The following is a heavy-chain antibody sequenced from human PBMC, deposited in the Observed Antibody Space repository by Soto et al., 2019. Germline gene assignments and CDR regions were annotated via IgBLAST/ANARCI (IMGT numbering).Heavy chain of an antibody. D-gene: IGHD2-21*02. CDR1: GYTFTSCA. Sequence: GASVKVSCKASGYTFTSCAMHWVRQAPGQRLEWMGWINAGNGNTKYSQKFQGRVTITRDTSASTAYMELSSLRSEDTAVYYCATTDCGGDCYTRNYYYYGMDVWGQGTTVTVSS. J-gene: IGHJ6*02. V-gene: IGHV1-3*01. CDR2: INAGNGNT. CDR3: ATTDCGGDCYTRNYYYYGMDV.